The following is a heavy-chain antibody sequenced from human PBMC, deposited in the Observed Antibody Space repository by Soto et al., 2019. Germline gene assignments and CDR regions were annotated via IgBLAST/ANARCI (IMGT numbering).Heavy chain of an antibody. Sequence: QVQLVQSGAEVKKPGASVKVSCKASGYTFTSYGISWVRQAPGQGLEWMGWISAYNGNTNYAQKLQGRVTMTTDTSTSTAYMDLRSLRSDDTAVYYCARDTYGDYVSLGAFDIWGQGTMVTVSS. CDR2: ISAYNGNT. CDR1: GYTFTSYG. J-gene: IGHJ3*02. V-gene: IGHV1-18*01. CDR3: ARDTYGDYVSLGAFDI. D-gene: IGHD4-17*01.